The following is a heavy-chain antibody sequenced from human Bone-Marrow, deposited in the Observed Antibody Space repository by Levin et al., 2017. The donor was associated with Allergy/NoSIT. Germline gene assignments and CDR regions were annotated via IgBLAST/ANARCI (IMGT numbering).Heavy chain of an antibody. D-gene: IGHD6-6*01. J-gene: IGHJ4*02. CDR1: GGSISSYY. V-gene: IGHV4-59*01. CDR3: ARVVGYSSSSHFDY. Sequence: ESLKISCTVSGGSISSYYWSWIRQPPGKGLEWIGYIYYSGSTNYNPSLKSRVTISVDTSKNQFSLKLSSVTAADTAVYYCARVVGYSSSSHFDYWGQGTLVTVSS. CDR2: IYYSGST.